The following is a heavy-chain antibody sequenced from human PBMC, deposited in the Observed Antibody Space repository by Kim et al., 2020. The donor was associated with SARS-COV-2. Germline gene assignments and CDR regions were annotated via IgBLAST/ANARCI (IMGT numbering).Heavy chain of an antibody. J-gene: IGHJ6*02. Sequence: SETLSLTCTVSGGSISSGSYYWSWIRQPAGKGLEWIGRIYTSGSTNYNPSLKSRVTISVDTSKNQFSLKLSSVTAADTAVYYCARGGTYYDILTGYESSIGSYGMDVWGQGTTVTVSS. V-gene: IGHV4-61*02. CDR1: GGSISSGSYY. CDR3: ARGGTYYDILTGYESSIGSYGMDV. CDR2: IYTSGST. D-gene: IGHD3-9*01.